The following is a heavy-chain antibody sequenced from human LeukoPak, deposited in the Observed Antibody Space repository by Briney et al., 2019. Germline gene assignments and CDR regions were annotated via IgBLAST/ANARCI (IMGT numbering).Heavy chain of an antibody. D-gene: IGHD2-2*02. CDR2: IIGSGGST. CDR3: AKFVSAYPDY. CDR1: GFTFSSYA. J-gene: IGHJ4*02. V-gene: IGHV3-23*01. Sequence: PGGSLRLSCAASGFTFSSYAMSWVRQAPGKGLEWVSAIIGSGGSTYYADSVKGRFTISRDNSKNKLYLQMNSLRAEDTAVYYCAKFVSAYPDYWGQGTLVTVSS.